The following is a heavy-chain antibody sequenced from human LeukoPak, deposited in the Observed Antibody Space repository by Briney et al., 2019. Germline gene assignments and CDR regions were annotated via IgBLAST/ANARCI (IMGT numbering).Heavy chain of an antibody. J-gene: IGHJ4*02. V-gene: IGHV5-51*01. CDR1: GCSFTSYW. CDR3: ARRYYDILTGYNPFDY. D-gene: IGHD3-9*01. Sequence: GESLKISCKGSGCSFTSYWIGWVRQMPGKGLEWMGIIYPGDSDTRYSPSFQGQVTISADKSISTAYLQWSSLKASDTAMYYCARRYYDILTGYNPFDYWGQGTLVTVSS. CDR2: IYPGDSDT.